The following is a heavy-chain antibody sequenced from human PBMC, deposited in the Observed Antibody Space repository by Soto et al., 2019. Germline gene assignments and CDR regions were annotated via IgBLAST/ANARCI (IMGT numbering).Heavy chain of an antibody. CDR2: ISGSGGST. CDR3: ARRGSGSYYDY. D-gene: IGHD1-26*01. V-gene: IGHV3-23*01. Sequence: EVQLLESGGGLVQPGGSLRLSCAASGFTFSSYAMRWVRQAPVKGLEWVSAISGSGGSTYYADSVKGRFTTSRDNSKNSLYLQMNSLRAEDTAVYYCARRGSGSYYDYWGQGTRVTVSS. J-gene: IGHJ4*02. CDR1: GFTFSSYA.